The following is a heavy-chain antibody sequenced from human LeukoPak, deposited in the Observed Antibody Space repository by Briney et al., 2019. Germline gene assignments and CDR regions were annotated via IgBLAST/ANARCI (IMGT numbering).Heavy chain of an antibody. D-gene: IGHD2-2*01. CDR2: INHSGST. J-gene: IGHJ5*02. CDR1: GGSFSGYY. CDR3: ARDKIGYCSSTSCSRGWFDP. V-gene: IGHV4-34*01. Sequence: PSETLSLTCAVYGGSFSGYYWSWIRQPPGKGLEWIGEINHSGSTNYNPSLKSRVTISVDTSKNQFSLKLSSVTAADAAVYYCARDKIGYCSSTSCSRGWFDPWGQGTLVTVSS.